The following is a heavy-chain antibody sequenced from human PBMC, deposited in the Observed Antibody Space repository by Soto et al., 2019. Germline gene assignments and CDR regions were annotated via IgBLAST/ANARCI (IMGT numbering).Heavy chain of an antibody. Sequence: QVQLVESGGGVVQPGRSLRLSCAASGFTFSSYGMHWVRQAPGKGLEWVAVISYDGSNKYYADSVKGRFTISRDNSKNALYLQMNGLRAEDTAVYYCAKETELVTAGEYFQHWGQGTLVTVSS. CDR1: GFTFSSYG. V-gene: IGHV3-30*18. J-gene: IGHJ1*01. D-gene: IGHD2-21*02. CDR3: AKETELVTAGEYFQH. CDR2: ISYDGSNK.